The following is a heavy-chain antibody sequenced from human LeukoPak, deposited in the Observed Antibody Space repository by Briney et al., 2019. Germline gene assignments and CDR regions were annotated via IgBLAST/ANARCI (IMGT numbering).Heavy chain of an antibody. Sequence: GGSLRLSCAASGFTFSNAWMSWVRQAPGKGLEWVGRIKSKTDGGTTDYAAPVEGRFTISRDDSKNTLYLQMNSLKTEDTAVYYCTTEYYYDSSGAAKDWGQGTLVTASS. CDR2: IKSKTDGGTT. CDR3: TTEYYYDSSGAAKD. CDR1: GFTFSNAW. D-gene: IGHD3-22*01. V-gene: IGHV3-15*01. J-gene: IGHJ4*02.